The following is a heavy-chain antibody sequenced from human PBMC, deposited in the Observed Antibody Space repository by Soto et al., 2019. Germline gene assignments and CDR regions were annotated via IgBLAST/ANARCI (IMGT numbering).Heavy chain of an antibody. CDR2: ISYSGST. CDR1: GGSISSADYY. CDR3: ATAYGGNHWGAYFHH. Sequence: QVQLQESGPGLVKPSQTLSLTCTVSGGSISSADYYWNWIRQPPGKGLEWIGYISYSGSTYYNPSLKSRVFISLVTSKNQFSRKLSSVTAADTAVYYCATAYGGNHWGAYFHHWGQGTLVTVSS. V-gene: IGHV4-30-4*01. J-gene: IGHJ1*01. D-gene: IGHD4-17*01.